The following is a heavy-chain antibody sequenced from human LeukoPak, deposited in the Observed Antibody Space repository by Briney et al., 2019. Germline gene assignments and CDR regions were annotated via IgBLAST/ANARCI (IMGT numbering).Heavy chain of an antibody. CDR3: TTDSDYYDSSGYWN. CDR1: GFTFSNAW. V-gene: IGHV3-15*01. D-gene: IGHD3-22*01. Sequence: DPGGSLRLSCAASGFTFSNAWMSWVRQAPGKGLEWVGRLKSKTDGGTTDYAAPVKGRFTISRDDSKNTLYLQMNSLKTEDTAVYYCTTDSDYYDSSGYWNRGQGTLVTVSS. J-gene: IGHJ4*02. CDR2: LKSKTDGGTT.